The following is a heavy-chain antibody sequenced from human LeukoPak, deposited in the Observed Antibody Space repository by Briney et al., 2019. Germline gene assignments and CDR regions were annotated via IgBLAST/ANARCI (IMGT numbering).Heavy chain of an antibody. V-gene: IGHV4-39*01. D-gene: IGHD5-24*01. Sequence: SPGTLSLTCTVSGGSISDSIHYSGWIRLPPGKGMEWFGTIYFDGCSYYNPSRKSRVAIPPGTSTPHFSLSLSSVTAADTSVYYCARHTPGGTRRDGYDRSFDFWGEATLLSVPS. CDR1: GGSISDSIHY. J-gene: IGHJ4*02. CDR2: IYFDGCS. CDR3: ARHTPGGTRRDGYDRSFDF.